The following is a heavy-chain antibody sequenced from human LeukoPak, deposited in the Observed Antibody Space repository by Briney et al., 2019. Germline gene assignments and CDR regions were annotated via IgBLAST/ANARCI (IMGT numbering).Heavy chain of an antibody. CDR3: ARGPSIAARYDAFDI. CDR2: ISSSGNTI. D-gene: IGHD6-6*01. Sequence: GRSLRLSCAASGFIFSSYGMHWVRQAPGEGLEWVSYISSSGNTISYADSVKGRFTISRDNAKNSLYLQVISLRAEDTAVYYCARGPSIAARYDAFDIWGQGTMVTVSS. V-gene: IGHV3-48*04. CDR1: GFIFSSYG. J-gene: IGHJ3*02.